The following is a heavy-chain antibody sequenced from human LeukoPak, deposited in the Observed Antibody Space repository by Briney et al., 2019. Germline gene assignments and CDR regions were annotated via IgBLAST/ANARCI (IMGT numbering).Heavy chain of an antibody. CDR2: IYWDDDK. CDR1: GFSLSTSGVG. J-gene: IGHJ4*02. V-gene: IGHV2-5*02. D-gene: IGHD1-26*01. CDR3: AHAVWGRGSYSSYFDY. Sequence: ESGPTLVKPTQTLTLTCTFSGFSLSTSGVGVGWIRQPPGKALEWLALIYWDDDKRYSPSLKSRLTITKDTSKNQVVLTMTNMDPVDTATYCCAHAVWGRGSYSSYFDYWGQGTLVTVSS.